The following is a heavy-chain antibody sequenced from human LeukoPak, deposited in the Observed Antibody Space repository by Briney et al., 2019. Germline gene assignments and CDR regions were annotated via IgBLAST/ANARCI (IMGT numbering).Heavy chain of an antibody. D-gene: IGHD5-18*01. V-gene: IGHV4-39*01. Sequence: SETLSLTCTVSGGSISSSSYYWGWIRQPPGKGLEWIGSIYYSGSTYYNPALKRRVTISVDTSKNQFSLKLSSVTAADTAVYYCARHTAMFSFDYWGQGTLVTVSS. CDR3: ARHTAMFSFDY. CDR2: IYYSGST. CDR1: GGSISSSSYY. J-gene: IGHJ4*02.